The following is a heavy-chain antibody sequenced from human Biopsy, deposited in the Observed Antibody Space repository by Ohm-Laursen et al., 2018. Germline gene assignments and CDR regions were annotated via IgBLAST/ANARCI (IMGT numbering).Heavy chain of an antibody. D-gene: IGHD6-19*01. Sequence: LSLTCAVSGASVTSGSYYWSWIRQPPGKGLEWLGYISNIGSTNYNPSLKSRVTISVDTSKNHFSLKLTSVTAADTAVYYCARESALAGDFDSWGQGTLVTVSS. J-gene: IGHJ4*02. CDR2: ISNIGST. CDR3: ARESALAGDFDS. V-gene: IGHV4-61*01. CDR1: GASVTSGSYY.